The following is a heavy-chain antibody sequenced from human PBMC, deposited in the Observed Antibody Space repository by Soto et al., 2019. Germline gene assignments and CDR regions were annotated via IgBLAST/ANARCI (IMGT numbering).Heavy chain of an antibody. CDR2: ISAYNGNT. Sequence: ASVKVSCKASGYTFTSYGISWVRQAPGQGLEWMGWISAYNGNTNYAQKLQGRVTMTTDTSTSTAYMELSSLRSEDTAVYYCARALRAARIDYYGMDVWGQGTTVTVSS. CDR3: ARALRAARIDYYGMDV. V-gene: IGHV1-18*01. D-gene: IGHD6-6*01. CDR1: GYTFTSYG. J-gene: IGHJ6*02.